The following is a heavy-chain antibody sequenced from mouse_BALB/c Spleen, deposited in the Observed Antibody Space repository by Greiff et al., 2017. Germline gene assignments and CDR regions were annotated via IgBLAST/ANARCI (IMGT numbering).Heavy chain of an antibody. CDR3: ARGNYGLFAY. CDR2: INPGSGGT. CDR1: GYAFTNYL. V-gene: IGHV1-54*01. J-gene: IGHJ3*01. D-gene: IGHD2-1*01. Sequence: VQLQQSGAELVRPGTSVKVSCKASGYAFTNYLIEWVKQRPGQGLEWIGVINPGSGGTNYNEKFKGKATLTADKSSSTAYMQLSSLTSDDSAVYFCARGNYGLFAYWGQGTLVTVSA.